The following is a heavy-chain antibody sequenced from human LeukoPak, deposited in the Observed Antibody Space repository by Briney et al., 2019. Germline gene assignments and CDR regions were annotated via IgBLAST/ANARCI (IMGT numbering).Heavy chain of an antibody. J-gene: IGHJ4*02. CDR1: GFTFSSYA. D-gene: IGHD3-10*01. V-gene: IGHV3-23*01. CDR3: TKGCALVFYGAGSLFDY. Sequence: PGGSLRLSCAASGFTFSSYAMSWVRLAPGKGLEWVSGISGGADRTYYADSVKGRFTIYRDNFQNTLSLQMNSLRAEDTAVYYCTKGCALVFYGAGSLFDYWGQGTLVTVSS. CDR2: ISGGADRT.